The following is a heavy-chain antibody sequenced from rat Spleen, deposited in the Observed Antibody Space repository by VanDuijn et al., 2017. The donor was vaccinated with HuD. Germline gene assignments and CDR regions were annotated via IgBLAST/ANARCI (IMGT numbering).Heavy chain of an antibody. V-gene: IGHV2-72*01. Sequence: VQLQESGPGLMQPSETLSLTCTVSGFSLTSNGVGWVRQPLGKGLVWMGTIWAGGSTNYNSAVQSRLSISRDTSKSQVFLKMNSLQPEDTGTYYCARPYYDGTYYYFDYWGQGVMVTVSS. CDR3: ARPYYDGTYYYFDY. CDR1: GFSLTSNG. D-gene: IGHD1-12*02. CDR2: IWAGGST. J-gene: IGHJ2*01.